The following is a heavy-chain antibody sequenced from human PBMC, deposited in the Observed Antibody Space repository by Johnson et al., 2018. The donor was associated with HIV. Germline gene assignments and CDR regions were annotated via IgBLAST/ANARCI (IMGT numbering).Heavy chain of an antibody. CDR1: GFSLTKYA. CDR2: ISYDGNNK. V-gene: IGHV3-30-3*01. J-gene: IGHJ3*02. CDR3: ARDHSGYDSVTAAFDI. Sequence: QVQLVESGGGVVQPGRSLRLSCAASGFSLTKYAMHWVRQAPGKGLEWVAIISYDGNNKYYADSVKGRFTISRDNSKNTLYLEMNSLRAEDTAVYYCARDHSGYDSVTAAFDIWGQGTMVTVSS. D-gene: IGHD5-12*01.